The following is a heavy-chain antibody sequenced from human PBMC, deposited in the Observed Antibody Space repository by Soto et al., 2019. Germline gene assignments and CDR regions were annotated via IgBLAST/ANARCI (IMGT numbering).Heavy chain of an antibody. V-gene: IGHV3-23*01. CDR2: ISGSGGST. Sequence: GGSLRLSCAASGFTFSSYAMSWVRQAPGKGLEWVSAISGSGGSTYYADSVKGRFTISRDNSKNTLYLQMNSLRAEDTAVYYCVKDNLAAAGELHFQHWGQGTLVTVSS. D-gene: IGHD6-13*01. CDR3: VKDNLAAAGELHFQH. J-gene: IGHJ1*01. CDR1: GFTFSSYA.